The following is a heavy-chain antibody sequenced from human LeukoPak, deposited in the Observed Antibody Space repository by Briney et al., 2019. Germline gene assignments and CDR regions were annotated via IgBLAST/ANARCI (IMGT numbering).Heavy chain of an antibody. CDR2: IYHSGST. CDR1: GGSISSSNW. D-gene: IGHD7-27*01. Sequence: PSETLSLTCAVSGGSISSSNWWSWVRQPPGKGLEWIGDIYHSGSTNYNPSLKSRVTISVDKSKNQFSLKLSSVTAADTAVYYCAKSWGSERGVDYWGQGTLVTVSS. CDR3: AKSWGSERGVDY. J-gene: IGHJ4*02. V-gene: IGHV4-4*02.